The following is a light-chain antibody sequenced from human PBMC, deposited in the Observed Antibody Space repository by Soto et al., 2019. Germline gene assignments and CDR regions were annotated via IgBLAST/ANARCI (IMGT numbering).Light chain of an antibody. V-gene: IGKV1-39*01. J-gene: IGKJ1*01. CDR1: QSITTY. CDR3: QQSYSTPKT. CDR2: AAS. Sequence: DIQLTQSPSSLSASVGDRVTITCRASQSITTYLNWYQQKPGKAPKLLIYAASSLQSGVPSRFSGRGSGTEFTLTISSLQPEDFATYFCQQSYSTPKTFGQGTKVDIK.